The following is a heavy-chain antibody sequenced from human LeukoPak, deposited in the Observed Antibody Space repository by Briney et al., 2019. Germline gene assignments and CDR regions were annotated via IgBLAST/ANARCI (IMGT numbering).Heavy chain of an antibody. CDR1: GRPLSIYL. V-gene: IGHV4-59*01. D-gene: IGHD6-13*01. CDR3: ARQPSSWFTSFDS. CDR2: SYYSGST. J-gene: IGHJ4*02. Sequence: SEPLSLTCTLSGRPLSIYLWRWIRQPPGKGLEGIAYSYYSGSTNYNPSLKSRVTISVDTSKNQFSLKLSSVTAADTAVYYCARQPSSWFTSFDSWGQGTLVTVSS.